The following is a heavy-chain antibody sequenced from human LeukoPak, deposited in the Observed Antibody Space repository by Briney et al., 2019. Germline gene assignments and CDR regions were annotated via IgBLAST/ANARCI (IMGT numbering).Heavy chain of an antibody. CDR3: ARDPSYYDYVWGSSY. J-gene: IGHJ4*02. D-gene: IGHD3-16*01. CDR2: ISSSSYI. Sequence: GGSLLLSCAASGFTFSSYSMNWVRQAPGKGLEWVSSISSSSYIYYADSVKGRFTISRDNAKNSLYLQMNSLRAEDTAVYYCARDPSYYDYVWGSSYWGQGTLVTVSS. V-gene: IGHV3-21*01. CDR1: GFTFSSYS.